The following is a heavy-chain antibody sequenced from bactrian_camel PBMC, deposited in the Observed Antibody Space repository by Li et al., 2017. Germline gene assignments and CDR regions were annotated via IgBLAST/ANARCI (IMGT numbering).Heavy chain of an antibody. Sequence: HVQLVESGGGSVQAGGSLRLSCVVTRTIYSRMCMGWFRQAPGREREAVTTIYSSTGSTYYSNSVKGRFTISQDHAGNTVYLQMNNLQPEDTATYYCAEGRGSRGEHCYSLNYWGQGTQVTVS. J-gene: IGHJ4*01. CDR3: AEGRGSRGEHCYSLNY. D-gene: IGHD6*01. V-gene: IGHV3S54*01. CDR2: IYSSTGST. CDR1: RTIYSRMC.